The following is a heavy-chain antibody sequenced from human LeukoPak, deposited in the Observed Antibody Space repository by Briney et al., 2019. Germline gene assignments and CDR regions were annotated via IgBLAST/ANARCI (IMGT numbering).Heavy chain of an antibody. D-gene: IGHD2-2*01. J-gene: IGHJ5*02. Sequence: PGGSLRLSCTASGFTFSSYWMSWVRQAPGKGLEWVANINQDRSEKYYVDSVKGRFTISRDNAKNSLYLQMNSLRAEDTAVYYCARGRRVPAAMGNWFDPWGQGTLVTVSS. V-gene: IGHV3-7*01. CDR3: ARGRRVPAAMGNWFDP. CDR1: GFTFSSYW. CDR2: INQDRSEK.